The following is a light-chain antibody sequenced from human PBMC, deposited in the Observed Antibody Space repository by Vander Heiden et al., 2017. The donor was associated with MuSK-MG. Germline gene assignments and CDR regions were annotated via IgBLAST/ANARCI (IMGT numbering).Light chain of an antibody. CDR2: HAS. CDR3: QEYKSSPYI. Sequence: DSQMTQSPATLSASIGDSVTITCRASQIIGDYLAWYQQRPGQAPKLLIYHASNLQIGVPSRFSGGGSWTEFTLTISSLQADDFATYYCQEYKSSPYIFGQGTKLEIK. V-gene: IGKV1-5*01. J-gene: IGKJ2*01. CDR1: QIIGDY.